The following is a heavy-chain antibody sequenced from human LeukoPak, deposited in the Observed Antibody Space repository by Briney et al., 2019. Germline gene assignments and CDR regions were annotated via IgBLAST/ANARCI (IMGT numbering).Heavy chain of an antibody. CDR2: ISGSGGST. V-gene: IGHV3-23*01. J-gene: IGHJ4*02. D-gene: IGHD6-19*01. CDR3: AKDVSSSGDSFDY. Sequence: GGSLRLSCAASGFTFSSYGMHWVRQAPGKGLEWVSAISGSGGSTYYADSVKGRFTISRDNSKNTLYLQMNSLRAEDTAVYYCAKDVSSSGDSFDYWGQGTLVTVSS. CDR1: GFTFSSYG.